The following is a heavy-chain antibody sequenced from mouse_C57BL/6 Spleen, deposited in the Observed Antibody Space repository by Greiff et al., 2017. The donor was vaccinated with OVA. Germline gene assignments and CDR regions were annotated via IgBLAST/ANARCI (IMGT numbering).Heavy chain of an antibody. V-gene: IGHV1-15*01. CDR2: IDPETGGT. Sequence: VKLMESGAELVRPGASVTLSCKASGYTFTDYEMHWVKQTPVHGLEWIGAIDPETGGTAYNQKFKGKAILTADKSSSTAYMELRSLTSEDSAVYYCTNYYDSLWFAYWGQGTLVTVSA. D-gene: IGHD2-4*01. J-gene: IGHJ3*01. CDR3: TNYYDSLWFAY. CDR1: GYTFTDYE.